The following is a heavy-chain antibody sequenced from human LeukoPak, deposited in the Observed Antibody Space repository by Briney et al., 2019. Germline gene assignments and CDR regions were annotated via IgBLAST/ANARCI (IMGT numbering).Heavy chain of an antibody. CDR3: ARQGSVAATRGFFDY. V-gene: IGHV4-31*03. D-gene: IGHD2-15*01. Sequence: SRTLSLTCTVSGGSISSGGYYWSWIRQHPGKGLEWIGYIYYSGSTYYNPSLKSRVTISVDTSKNQFSLKLSSVTAADTAVYYCARQGSVAATRGFFDYWGQGTLVTVSS. CDR1: GGSISSGGYY. J-gene: IGHJ4*02. CDR2: IYYSGST.